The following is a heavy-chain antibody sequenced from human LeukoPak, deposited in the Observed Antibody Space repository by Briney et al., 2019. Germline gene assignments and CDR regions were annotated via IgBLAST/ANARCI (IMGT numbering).Heavy chain of an antibody. V-gene: IGHV3-23*01. CDR1: GFSFSSYA. Sequence: GGSLRLSCAASGFSFSSYAMSWVRQAPGKGLEWVSVISGSGGTTYYADSVKGRFTISRDSSKNTVYLQMNSLRAEDTAVYYCAEGSGRLDYRGQGTLVTVSS. J-gene: IGHJ4*02. CDR3: AEGSGRLDY. D-gene: IGHD6-19*01. CDR2: ISGSGGTT.